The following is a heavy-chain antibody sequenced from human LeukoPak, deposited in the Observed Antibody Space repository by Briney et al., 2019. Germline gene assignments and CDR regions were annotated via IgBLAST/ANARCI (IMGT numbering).Heavy chain of an antibody. Sequence: GSLRLSCAASGFTFSDYWMSWMRQAPGKGLEWVANIKYDGDEEYYVDSVKGRFTTSRDNAKSSLYLQLNSLRVEDTAVYYCKSGGAAPGSFDNWGQGTLVTVSP. V-gene: IGHV3-7*01. J-gene: IGHJ4*02. CDR1: GFTFSDYW. CDR3: KSGGAAPGSFDN. CDR2: IKYDGDEE. D-gene: IGHD6-13*01.